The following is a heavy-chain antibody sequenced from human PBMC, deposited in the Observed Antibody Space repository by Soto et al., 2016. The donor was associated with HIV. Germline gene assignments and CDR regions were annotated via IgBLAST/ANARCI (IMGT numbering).Heavy chain of an antibody. V-gene: IGHV3-48*04. CDR3: ASRLRRPPGY. J-gene: IGHJ4*02. D-gene: IGHD4-17*01. CDR2: ISTSSSTK. CDR1: GFTFNTYS. Sequence: EVQLVESGGGLVQPGGSLRLSCAASGFTFNTYSMNWVRQAPGKGLEWVSYISTSSSTKYYADSVKGRFTISRDNAKNSLYLQMNSLRAEDTAVYYCASRLRRPPGYWGQGTPGHRLL.